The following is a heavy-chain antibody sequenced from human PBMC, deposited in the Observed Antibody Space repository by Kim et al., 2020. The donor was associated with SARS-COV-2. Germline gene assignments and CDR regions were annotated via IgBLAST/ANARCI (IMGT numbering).Heavy chain of an antibody. CDR3: ARDGGARSSGWYHTYYYYYGMDV. D-gene: IGHD6-19*01. CDR2: ISYDGSNK. V-gene: IGHV3-30*04. CDR1: GFTFSSYA. Sequence: GGSLRLSCAASGFTFSSYAMHWVRQAPGKGLEWVAVISYDGSNKYYADSVKGRFTIARDNSKNTLYLQMNSLRAEDTAVYYCARDGGARSSGWYHTYYYYYGMDVWGQGTTVTVSS. J-gene: IGHJ6*02.